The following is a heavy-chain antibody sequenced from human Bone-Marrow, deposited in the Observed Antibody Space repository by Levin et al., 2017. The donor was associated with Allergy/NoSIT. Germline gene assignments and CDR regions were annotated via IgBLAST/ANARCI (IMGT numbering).Heavy chain of an antibody. V-gene: IGHV3-53*01. J-gene: IGHJ4*02. CDR1: GFVVSSNY. CDR3: ATLGPPGTYPKYFFDF. D-gene: IGHD7-27*01. CDR2: LYSGGDT. Sequence: GGSLRLSCAASGFVVSSNYMNWVRQAPGKGLEWVSVLYSGGDTYYADSVKGRFTISRDNVKNTLYLQMNSLRAEDTAMYYCATLGPPGTYPKYFFDFWGQGTLVTVSS.